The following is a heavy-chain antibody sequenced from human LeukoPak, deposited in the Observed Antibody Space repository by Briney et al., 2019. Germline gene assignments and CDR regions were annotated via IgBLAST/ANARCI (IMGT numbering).Heavy chain of an antibody. V-gene: IGHV3-74*01. Sequence: GGSLRLSCAASGFSVNKYWMHWVRQAPGKGQVWVSRINSDGTITNYPDSVKGRFTISRDSAKNTLYLQMNSLRFEDTAVYYCVRAQDGYNSLYFDYWGQGALVTVFS. CDR3: VRAQDGYNSLYFDY. D-gene: IGHD5-24*01. CDR1: GFSVNKYW. J-gene: IGHJ4*02. CDR2: INSDGTIT.